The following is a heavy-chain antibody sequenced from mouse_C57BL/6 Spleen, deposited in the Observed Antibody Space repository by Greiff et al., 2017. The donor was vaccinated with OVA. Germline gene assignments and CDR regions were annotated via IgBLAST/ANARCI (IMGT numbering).Heavy chain of an antibody. CDR2: INYDGSST. Sequence: EVKLMESEGGLVQPGSSMKLSCTASGFTFSDYYMAWVRQVPEKGLEWVANINYDGSSTYYLDSLKSRFIISRDNAKNILYLQMSSLKSEDTATDYCARDDGYYGFAYWGQGTLVTVSA. J-gene: IGHJ3*01. CDR1: GFTFSDYY. CDR3: ARDDGYYGFAY. D-gene: IGHD2-3*01. V-gene: IGHV5-16*01.